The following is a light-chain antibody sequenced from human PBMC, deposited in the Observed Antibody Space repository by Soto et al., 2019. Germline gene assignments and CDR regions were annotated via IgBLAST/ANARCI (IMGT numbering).Light chain of an antibody. CDR1: NCNIANYY. CDR3: GTWDSSLNSVL. V-gene: IGLV1-51*01. CDR2: DDI. Sequence: QSVLTQPPSVSAAPGQKVTISCSGSNCNIANYYVSGYQQVPGTAPKLLIYDDIQRPSGIPDRFSGSKFGTSATLDITGLQTGDEADYYCGTWDSSLNSVLFGGGTKLTVL. J-gene: IGLJ2*01.